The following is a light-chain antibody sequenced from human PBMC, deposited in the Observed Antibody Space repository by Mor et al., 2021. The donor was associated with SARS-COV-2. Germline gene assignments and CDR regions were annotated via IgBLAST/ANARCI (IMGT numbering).Light chain of an antibody. CDR3: NSRDSSGSHRV. CDR1: THRNYY. V-gene: IGLV3-19*01. CDR2: GKN. J-gene: IGLJ3*02. Sequence: TCQRDTHRNYYASWYQQKPGQAPVLVAYGKNNRPSGIPDRFSGSSSGNTASLTITGAQAEDEADYYCNSRDSSGSHRVFGGGTRLT.